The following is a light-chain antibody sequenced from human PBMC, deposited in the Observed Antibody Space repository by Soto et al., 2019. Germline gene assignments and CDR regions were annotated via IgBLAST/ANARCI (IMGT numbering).Light chain of an antibody. CDR2: SAS. Sequence: DIQLTQSPSFLSASVGDTVTITCRASQAMSTYLAWYQQKPGKVPKLLIRSASTLQSGVPPRFSDGESVTEFTLTISTLQPDDSGIYYCQQLNGYQLAFGGGTNVEIK. V-gene: IGKV1-9*01. CDR1: QAMSTY. CDR3: QQLNGYQLA. J-gene: IGKJ4*01.